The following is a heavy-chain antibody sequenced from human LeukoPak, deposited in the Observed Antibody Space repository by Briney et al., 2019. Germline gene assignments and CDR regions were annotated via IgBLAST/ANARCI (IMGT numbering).Heavy chain of an antibody. CDR1: GFTFSSYS. V-gene: IGHV3-48*01. D-gene: IGHD6-13*01. Sequence: GGSLRLSCAASGFTFSSYSMNWVRQAPGKGLEWVSYISSSSSTIYYADSVKGRFTISRDNSKNTLYLQMNSLRAEDTAVYYCAKDSGSSWIFDYWGQGTLVTVSS. CDR3: AKDSGSSWIFDY. CDR2: ISSSSSTI. J-gene: IGHJ4*02.